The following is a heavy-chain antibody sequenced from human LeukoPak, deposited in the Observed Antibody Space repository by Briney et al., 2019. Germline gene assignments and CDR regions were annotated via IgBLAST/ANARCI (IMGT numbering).Heavy chain of an antibody. CDR2: ISGSGGST. CDR1: GFTFSSYA. D-gene: IGHD3-22*01. V-gene: IGHV3-23*01. CDR3: AKYYYDSSGYYYFDY. Sequence: GGSLRLSCAASGFTFSSYAMSWVRQAPGKGLEWVSAISGSGGSTYYADSVKGRFTISRDNSKNTLYLQMNSLRAEDTAAYYCAKYYYDSSGYYYFDYWGQGTLVTVSS. J-gene: IGHJ4*02.